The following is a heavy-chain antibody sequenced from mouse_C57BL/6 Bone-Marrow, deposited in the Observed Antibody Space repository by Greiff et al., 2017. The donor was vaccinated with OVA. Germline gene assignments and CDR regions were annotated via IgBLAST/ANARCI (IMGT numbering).Heavy chain of an antibody. CDR2: IWSGGST. J-gene: IGHJ3*01. D-gene: IGHD2-4*01. CDR1: GFSLTSYG. CDR3: ASYDYPWFAY. Sequence: VQLQQSGPGLVQPSQSLSITCTASGFSLTSYGVHWVRQSPGKGLEWLGVIWSGGSTDYNAAFISRLSISKDNSKSQVFFKMNSLQADDTAIYYCASYDYPWFAYWGQGTLVTVSA. V-gene: IGHV2-2*01.